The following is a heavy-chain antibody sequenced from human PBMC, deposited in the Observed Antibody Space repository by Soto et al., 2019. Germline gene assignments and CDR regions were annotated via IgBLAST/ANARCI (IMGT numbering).Heavy chain of an antibody. J-gene: IGHJ4*02. CDR3: ARDPVGTAMVLFDY. D-gene: IGHD5-18*01. V-gene: IGHV3-15*01. CDR2: IKSRADGGTK. Sequence: GGSLRLSCAASGFTFSKAWMSWVRQAPGKGLEWVGRIKSRADGGTKDYGAPVRGRFTISRDDSENMLYLQMNSLKTEDTAVYYCARDPVGTAMVLFDYWGQGTLVTVSS. CDR1: GFTFSKAW.